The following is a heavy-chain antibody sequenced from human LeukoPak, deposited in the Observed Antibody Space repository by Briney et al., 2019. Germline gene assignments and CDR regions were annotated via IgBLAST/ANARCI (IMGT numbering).Heavy chain of an antibody. CDR2: IYHSGST. Sequence: SETLSLTCAVSGGSISISNSNWWSWVRQPPGKGLEWIGEIYHSGSTNYNPSLKSRVTISVDKSKNQFSLKLSSVTAADTAVYYCARDLHGGNSFTSDWYFDLWGCGTLVTVSS. J-gene: IGHJ2*01. CDR1: GGSISISNSNW. D-gene: IGHD4-23*01. CDR3: ARDLHGGNSFTSDWYFDL. V-gene: IGHV4-4*02.